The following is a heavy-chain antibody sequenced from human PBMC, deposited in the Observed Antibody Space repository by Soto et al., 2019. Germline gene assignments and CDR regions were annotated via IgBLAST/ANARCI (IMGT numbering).Heavy chain of an antibody. D-gene: IGHD2-15*01. CDR2: ISGSGGST. CDR3: AKDGADLVVVVAATINGFDP. V-gene: IGHV3-23*01. J-gene: IGHJ5*02. CDR1: EFTFSSYA. Sequence: GALRLTYESSEFTFSSYAMSCVSQAPGKGLEWVSGISGSGGSTTYADSVKDRFTIFRDNSKNTLYLQMYSLRAEDTAVYYCAKDGADLVVVVAATINGFDPWGQGTLVPVCS.